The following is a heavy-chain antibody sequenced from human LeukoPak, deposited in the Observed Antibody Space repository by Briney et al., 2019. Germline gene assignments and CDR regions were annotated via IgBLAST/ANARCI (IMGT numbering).Heavy chain of an antibody. D-gene: IGHD2-15*01. Sequence: PGGSLRLSCVASGFTFNTYNMNWVRQAPGKGLVWVSSISSTSSYIYYADSVKGRFTISRDNAKNSLYLQMNSLRDEDTAMYYCARTISGDCSGDTCYWYFDLWGRGTLVTVSS. CDR1: GFTFNTYN. V-gene: IGHV3-21*01. J-gene: IGHJ2*01. CDR2: ISSTSSYI. CDR3: ARTISGDCSGDTCYWYFDL.